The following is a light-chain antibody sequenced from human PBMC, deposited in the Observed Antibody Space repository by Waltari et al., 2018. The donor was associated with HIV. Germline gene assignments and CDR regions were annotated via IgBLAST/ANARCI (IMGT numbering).Light chain of an antibody. CDR1: AFPNQY. Sequence: SYELTQPPSVSVSPGQTARITCSGAAFPNQYAYWYQQKPGQAPVLVIDKDSERPSGIPERFSGSSSGTTVTLTISGVQAEDEADYYCQSADSSGTYPVFGGGTKLTVL. CDR2: KDS. J-gene: IGLJ3*02. V-gene: IGLV3-25*03. CDR3: QSADSSGTYPV.